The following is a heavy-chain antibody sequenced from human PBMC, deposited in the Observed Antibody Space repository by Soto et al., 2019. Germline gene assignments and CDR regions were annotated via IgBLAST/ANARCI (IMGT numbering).Heavy chain of an antibody. D-gene: IGHD3-9*01. CDR2: INSDGSST. CDR3: ASRVYHILTGYYSGSYGMDV. J-gene: IGHJ6*02. Sequence: GWSLRLSCAASGFTFSSYWMHWVRQAPGKGLVWVSRINSDGSSTSYADSVKGRFTISRDNAKNTLYLQMNSLRAEDTAVYYCASRVYHILTGYYSGSYGMDVWGQGTTVTVSS. CDR1: GFTFSSYW. V-gene: IGHV3-74*01.